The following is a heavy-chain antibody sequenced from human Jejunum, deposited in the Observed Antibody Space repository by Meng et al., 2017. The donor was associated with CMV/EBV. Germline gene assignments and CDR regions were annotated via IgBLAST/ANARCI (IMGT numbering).Heavy chain of an antibody. D-gene: IGHD3-3*01. CDR3: AKPLSPYDFWSGTDY. Sequence: GVTMHEYAKTGVRKPPGKGLERVSGISWNSGKIDYADSVKGRLTISRDNAKSSLYLQMNSLKPEDTAFYYCAKPLSPYDFWSGTDYWGQGTLVTVSS. CDR2: ISWNSGKI. J-gene: IGHJ4*02. CDR1: GVTMHEYA. V-gene: IGHV3-9*01.